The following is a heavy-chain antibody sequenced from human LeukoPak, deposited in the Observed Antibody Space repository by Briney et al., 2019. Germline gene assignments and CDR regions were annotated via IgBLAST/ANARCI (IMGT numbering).Heavy chain of an antibody. Sequence: GGSLRLSCAASGFTFSSNGMHWVRQAPGKGLEWVAFIRYDGSNKYYADSVKGRFTISRDNSKNTLYLQMNSLRAEDTAVYYCAKDLYDFWSGYYTFFDYWGQGTLVTVSS. J-gene: IGHJ4*02. V-gene: IGHV3-30*02. CDR1: GFTFSSNG. CDR2: IRYDGSNK. CDR3: AKDLYDFWSGYYTFFDY. D-gene: IGHD3-3*01.